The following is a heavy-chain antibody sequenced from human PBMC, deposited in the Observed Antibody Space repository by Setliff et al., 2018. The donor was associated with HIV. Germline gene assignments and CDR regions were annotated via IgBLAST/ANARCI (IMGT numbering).Heavy chain of an antibody. D-gene: IGHD3-10*01. CDR1: GGSISSSSYY. CDR2: IYYSGST. Sequence: PSETLSLTCTVSGGSISSSSYYWGWIRQPPGKGLEWIGSIYYSGSTYYNPSLKSRVTISVDTSKNQFSLKLSSVTAADTAVYYCARHSVRKWFGELLRDAFDIWGQGTMVTVSS. CDR3: ARHSVRKWFGELLRDAFDI. J-gene: IGHJ3*02. V-gene: IGHV4-39*01.